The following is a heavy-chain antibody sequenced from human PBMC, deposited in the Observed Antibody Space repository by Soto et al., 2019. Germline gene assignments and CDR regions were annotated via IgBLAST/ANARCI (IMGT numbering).Heavy chain of an antibody. D-gene: IGHD6-13*01. CDR3: ARDRGRPIAAADPFQH. V-gene: IGHV3-30-3*01. CDR2: ISYDGSNK. CDR1: GFTFSSYA. Sequence: GGSLRLSCAASGFTFSSYAMHWVRQAPGKGLEWVAVISYDGSNKYYADSVKGRFTISRDNSKNTLYLQMNSLRAEDTAVYYWARDRGRPIAAADPFQHWGKGTLVTVSS. J-gene: IGHJ1*01.